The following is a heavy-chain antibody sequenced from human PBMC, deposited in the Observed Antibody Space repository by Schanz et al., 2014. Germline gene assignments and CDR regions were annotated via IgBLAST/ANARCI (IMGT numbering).Heavy chain of an antibody. CDR2: INPNSGDT. V-gene: IGHV1-2*06. D-gene: IGHD6-19*01. CDR3: ARGGYSSGWYDRDIARFDY. Sequence: QVQLIQSGAEVKKPGASVKVSCTASGYTFTSYGINWVRQAPGQGLEWMGRINPNSGDTNYAQKVQGRVTMTRDTATSTAYMGLRSLRSDDTAVYYCARGGYSSGWYDRDIARFDYWGQGTLVTVSS. J-gene: IGHJ4*02. CDR1: GYTFTSYG.